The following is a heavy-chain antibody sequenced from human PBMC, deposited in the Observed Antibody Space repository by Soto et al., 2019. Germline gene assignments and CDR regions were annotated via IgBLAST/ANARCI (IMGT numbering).Heavy chain of an antibody. D-gene: IGHD3-9*01. Sequence: PSETLSLTCTVSGGSISSYYWSWIRQPPGKALEWIGYIYYSGSTNYNPSLKSRVTISVDTSKNQFSLKLSSVTAADTAVYYCAGFYDIFTVYYMDVWGKGTTVTVSS. V-gene: IGHV4-59*01. CDR1: GGSISSYY. CDR3: AGFYDIFTVYYMDV. J-gene: IGHJ6*03. CDR2: IYYSGST.